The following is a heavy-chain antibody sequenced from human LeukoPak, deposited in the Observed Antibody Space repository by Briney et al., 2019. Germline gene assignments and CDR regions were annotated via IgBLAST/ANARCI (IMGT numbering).Heavy chain of an antibody. CDR1: GFTFSSYW. CDR2: SNTDGSST. CDR3: ARHQPRYCTSTFCYGAFDL. D-gene: IGHD2-2*01. V-gene: IGHV3-74*01. Sequence: GGSLRLSCAASGFTFSSYWMNWVRQAPGKGLVWVSRSNTDGSSTFYADSVKGRFTISRDNAKNTLYLQMNSLRAEDTAVYYCARHQPRYCTSTFCYGAFDLWGQGTKVIVSS. J-gene: IGHJ3*01.